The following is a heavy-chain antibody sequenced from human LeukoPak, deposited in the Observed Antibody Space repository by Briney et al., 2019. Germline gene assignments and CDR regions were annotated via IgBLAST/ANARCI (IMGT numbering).Heavy chain of an antibody. CDR2: ISGSGGST. CDR3: ARISRKYQLDNWFDP. Sequence: GGSLRLSCAASGFTFSSYAMSWVRQAPGKGLEWVSAISGSGGSTYYADSVKGRFTISRDNSKNTLYLQMNSLRAEDTAVYYCARISRKYQLDNWFDPWGQGTLVTVSS. CDR1: GFTFSSYA. V-gene: IGHV3-23*01. D-gene: IGHD2-2*01. J-gene: IGHJ5*02.